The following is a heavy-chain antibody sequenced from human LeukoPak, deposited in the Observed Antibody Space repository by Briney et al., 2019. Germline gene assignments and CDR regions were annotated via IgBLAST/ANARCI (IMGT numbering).Heavy chain of an antibody. D-gene: IGHD5-18*01. V-gene: IGHV5-51*03. CDR3: ARSEVQLWIDY. CDR2: IYPGDSDT. Sequence: GESLKISCKGSGYSFSSYWVRWVGQIPGKSLEWMGIIYPGDSDTRYSPSFQGQVTISADKSISTAYLQWSSLKASDTAMYYCARSEVQLWIDYWGQGTLVTVSS. CDR1: GYSFSSYW. J-gene: IGHJ4*02.